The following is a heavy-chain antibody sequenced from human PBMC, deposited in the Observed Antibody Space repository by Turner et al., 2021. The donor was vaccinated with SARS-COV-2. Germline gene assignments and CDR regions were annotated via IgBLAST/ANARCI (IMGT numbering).Heavy chain of an antibody. J-gene: IGHJ3*02. CDR3: ARGIWGDAFDI. CDR2: IYSGGST. V-gene: IGHV3-53*04. CDR1: GFTVSSNY. D-gene: IGHD3-16*01. Sequence: EVQLVESGGGLVQPGGSLRPSCAASGFTVSSNYMTWVRQAPGKGLEWGSVIYSGGSTFYADSVKGRFTISRHNSKNTLYLQMNSLRAEDTAVYFCARGIWGDAFDIWGQGTMVTVSS.